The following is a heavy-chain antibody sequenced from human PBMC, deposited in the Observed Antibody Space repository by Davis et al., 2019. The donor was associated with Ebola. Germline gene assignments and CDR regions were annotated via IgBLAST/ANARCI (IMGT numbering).Heavy chain of an antibody. Sequence: AASVKVSCKASGGTFSSYAISWVRQAPGQGLEWMGGINAGNGNTKYSQKFQGRVTITRDTSASTAYMELSSLRSEDTAVYYCARGLRVVQGILDYWGQGTLVTVSS. D-gene: IGHD3-10*01. CDR1: GGTFSSYA. V-gene: IGHV1-3*01. J-gene: IGHJ4*02. CDR3: ARGLRVVQGILDY. CDR2: INAGNGNT.